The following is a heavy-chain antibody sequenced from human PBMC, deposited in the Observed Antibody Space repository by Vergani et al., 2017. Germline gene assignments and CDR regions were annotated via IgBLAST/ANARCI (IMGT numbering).Heavy chain of an antibody. V-gene: IGHV4-39*01. CDR3: TRHGRSGWAGYFQH. CDR2: IYYTGTT. CDR1: GVSIGSNSYY. D-gene: IGHD6-19*01. J-gene: IGHJ1*01. Sequence: QLQLPESGPGLVKPSETLSLTCTVSGVSIGSNSYYWGWIRQPPGKGLEWIGTIYYTGTTYYNEAHKSRLTISVDASKNRFSLNLTSVTAADTAVYYCTRHGRSGWAGYFQHWGQGTLVTASS.